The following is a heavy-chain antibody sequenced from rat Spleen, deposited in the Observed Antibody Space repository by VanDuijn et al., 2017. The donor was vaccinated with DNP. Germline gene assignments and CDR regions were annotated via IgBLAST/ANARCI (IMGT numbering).Heavy chain of an antibody. Sequence: EVQLVESGGGSVQPGRSLKLSCAASGFTFSDYYMAWVRQAPTKGLEWVAYISYDGDTYYRDSVKGRFTISRDVAKSTLYLEMNSLRSEDMATYYCARHVLPLRVWDYWGQGVMVTVSS. V-gene: IGHV5-22*01. CDR3: ARHVLPLRVWDY. CDR1: GFTFSDYY. D-gene: IGHD4-1*01. CDR2: ISYDGDT. J-gene: IGHJ2*01.